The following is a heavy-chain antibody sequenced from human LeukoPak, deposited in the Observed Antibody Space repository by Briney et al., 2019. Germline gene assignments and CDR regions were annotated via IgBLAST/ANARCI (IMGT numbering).Heavy chain of an antibody. V-gene: IGHV1-46*01. Sequence: ASVKVSCKASGYSHTSDWMRWVRQAPGQGLEWMGAINSGSGSVSHAQKLQGRVTMTRDTATSTVYMELSSLGSEDTAVYYCTREVVGTTIKNFDSWGQGTLVTVSP. CDR3: TREVVGTTIKNFDS. CDR1: GYSHTSDW. J-gene: IGHJ4*02. D-gene: IGHD4-11*01. CDR2: INSGSGSV.